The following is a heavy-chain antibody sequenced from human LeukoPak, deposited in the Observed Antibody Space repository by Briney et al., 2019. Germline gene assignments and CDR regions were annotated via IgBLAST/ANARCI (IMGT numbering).Heavy chain of an antibody. Sequence: ASVKVSCKASGGTFSSYAISWVRQAPGQGLEWMGGIIPIFGTANYAQKFQGRVTITADKSTSTAYMELRSLRSDDTAVYYCARGYGSGSYYHLLPDYWGQGTLVTVSS. V-gene: IGHV1-69*06. D-gene: IGHD3-10*01. CDR1: GGTFSSYA. J-gene: IGHJ4*02. CDR2: IIPIFGTA. CDR3: ARGYGSGSYYHLLPDY.